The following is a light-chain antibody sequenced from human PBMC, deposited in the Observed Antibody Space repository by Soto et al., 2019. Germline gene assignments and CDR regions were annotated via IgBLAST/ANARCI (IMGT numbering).Light chain of an antibody. CDR1: QSVLYSSDNKNY. J-gene: IGKJ5*01. Sequence: IVMTQSPYSLSVSLGERATINCKSSQSVLYSSDNKNYLAWYQQKPGQPLKLLIYWASTRESGVPDRFSGSGSGTDFTLTISSLQAEDVAVYYCQQYDSTPWTFGQGTRLEIK. V-gene: IGKV4-1*01. CDR2: WAS. CDR3: QQYDSTPWT.